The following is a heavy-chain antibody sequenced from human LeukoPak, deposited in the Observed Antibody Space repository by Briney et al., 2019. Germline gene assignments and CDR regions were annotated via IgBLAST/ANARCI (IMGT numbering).Heavy chain of an antibody. Sequence: SETLSLTCTVSGYSISSGYYWGWIRQPPGKGLEWIGSIYHSRSTYYNPSLKSRVTISVDTSKNQFSLKLSSVTAADTAVYYCASLILPGGYFDYWGQGTLVTVSS. J-gene: IGHJ4*02. D-gene: IGHD3-16*01. CDR3: ASLILPGGYFDY. CDR1: GYSISSGYY. V-gene: IGHV4-38-2*02. CDR2: IYHSRST.